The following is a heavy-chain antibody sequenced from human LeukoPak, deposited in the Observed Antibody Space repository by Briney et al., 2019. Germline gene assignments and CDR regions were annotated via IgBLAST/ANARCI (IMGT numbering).Heavy chain of an antibody. D-gene: IGHD6-13*01. J-gene: IGHJ4*02. CDR2: IYYSGST. Sequence: SQTLSLTCTVSGGSISSGDYYWSWIRQPPGKGLEWIGYIYYSGSTYYNPPLKSRVTISVDTSKNQFSLKLSSVTAADTAVYYCARSSRKVQQLVPLDYWGQGTLVTVSS. CDR3: ARSSRKVQQLVPLDY. CDR1: GGSISSGDYY. V-gene: IGHV4-30-4*08.